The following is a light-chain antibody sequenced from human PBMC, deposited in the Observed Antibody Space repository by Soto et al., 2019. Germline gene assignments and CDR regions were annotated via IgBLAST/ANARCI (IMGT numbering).Light chain of an antibody. CDR2: GAS. CDR1: QSVSRSY. J-gene: IGKJ1*01. Sequence: EIVLTQSPGTLSLSPGDRATLSCRASQSVSRSYLGWYQQKPGQAPRLLMYGASIRAAGVPDRFTGSGSGTEFTLPLTRLEPEDFTVYYCHHYETFGHGTKVDIK. CDR3: HHYET. V-gene: IGKV3-20*01.